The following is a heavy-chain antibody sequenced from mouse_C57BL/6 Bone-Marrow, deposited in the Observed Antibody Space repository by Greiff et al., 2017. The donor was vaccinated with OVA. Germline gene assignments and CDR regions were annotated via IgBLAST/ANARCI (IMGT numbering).Heavy chain of an antibody. D-gene: IGHD1-1*01. Sequence: QVTLKESGPGILQPSQTLSLTCSFSGFSLSTFGMGVGWIRQPSGKGLEWLAPIWWDDDKYYNPALKSRLTISKDTSKNQVFLKIANVDTADTATYYCARTYHGSSYPAWFAYWGQGTLVTVSA. CDR3: ARTYHGSSYPAWFAY. CDR2: IWWDDDK. V-gene: IGHV8-8*01. J-gene: IGHJ3*01. CDR1: GFSLSTFGMG.